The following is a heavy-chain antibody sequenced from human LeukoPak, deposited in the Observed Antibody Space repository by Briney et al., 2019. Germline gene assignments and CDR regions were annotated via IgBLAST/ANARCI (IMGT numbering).Heavy chain of an antibody. CDR3: VRVGSGSYYPS. J-gene: IGHJ5*02. CDR2: ISSSRASQS. V-gene: IGHV3-11*05. CDR1: GFRFSDYY. Sequence: GGSLRLSCAASGFRFSDYYMSWMRQAPGKGLEWVSYISSSRASQSDYADSVKGRFTISRDNAKNSLNLQMNSLRAEDTAVYYCVRVGSGSYYPSWGQGTLVTVSS. D-gene: IGHD1-26*01.